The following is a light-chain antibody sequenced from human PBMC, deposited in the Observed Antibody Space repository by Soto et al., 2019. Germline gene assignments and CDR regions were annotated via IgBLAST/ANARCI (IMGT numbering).Light chain of an antibody. CDR3: QLYGSSPYT. V-gene: IGKV3-20*01. CDR2: GAS. J-gene: IGKJ2*01. Sequence: EIVLTQSPGTLSLSPGERATLSCRATQSVSSSYLAWYQQKPGQAPRLLISGASSRATGLPDRFSGSGSGTDFTLTISRLEPEDCAVYYCQLYGSSPYTFGQGTKLEIK. CDR1: QSVSSSY.